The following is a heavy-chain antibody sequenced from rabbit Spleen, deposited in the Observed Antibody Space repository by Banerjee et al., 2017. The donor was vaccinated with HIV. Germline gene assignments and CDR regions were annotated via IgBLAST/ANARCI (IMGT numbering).Heavy chain of an antibody. CDR2: IAGSSSGFT. V-gene: IGHV1S45*01. J-gene: IGHJ6*01. CDR3: ARDTGSSFSSYVMDL. D-gene: IGHD8-1*01. Sequence: QQQLVESGGGLVKPGASLTLTCKASGFSFSSSDYIWWVRQAPGKGLEWISCIAGSSSGFTYSATWAKGRFTISKTSSTTVTLQMTSLTAADTATYFCARDTGSSFSSYVMDLWGPWTLVTVS. CDR1: GFSFSSSDY.